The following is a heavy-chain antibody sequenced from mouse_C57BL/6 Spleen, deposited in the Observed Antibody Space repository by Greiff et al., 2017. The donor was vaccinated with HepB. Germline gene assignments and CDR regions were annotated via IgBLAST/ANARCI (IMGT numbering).Heavy chain of an antibody. CDR2: IYPGDGDT. CDR3: ARWGAYGSRDYAMDY. Sequence: QVQLKESGPELVKPGASVKISCKASGYAFSSSWMNWVKQRPGKGLEWIGRIYPGDGDTNYNGKFKGKATLTADKSSSTAYMQLSSLTSEDSAVYFCARWGAYGSRDYAMDYWGQGTSVTVSS. D-gene: IGHD1-1*01. V-gene: IGHV1-82*01. CDR1: GYAFSSSW. J-gene: IGHJ4*01.